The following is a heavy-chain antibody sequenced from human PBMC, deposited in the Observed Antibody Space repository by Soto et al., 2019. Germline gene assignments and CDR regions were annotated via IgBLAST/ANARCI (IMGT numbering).Heavy chain of an antibody. J-gene: IGHJ4*02. Sequence: EVQVVESGGGLIQPGGSVRLSCEVSGFIVTANYMSLVRQAPEKGLEWVSVSYSGGSTYYVDSVKGRFSISRDIAKNTLYLQMNSMRAEHSAVYYCHGYGYWGQGTLVTVSS. D-gene: IGHD5-12*01. V-gene: IGHV3-53*01. CDR2: SYSGGST. CDR3: HGYGY. CDR1: GFIVTANY.